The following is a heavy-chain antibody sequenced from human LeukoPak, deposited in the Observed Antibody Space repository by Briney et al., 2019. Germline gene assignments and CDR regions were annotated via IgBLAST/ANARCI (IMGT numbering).Heavy chain of an antibody. CDR3: ARDLDGWELPTGPSDAFDI. CDR1: GSPFSTYT. CDR2: FRRIRSYI. V-gene: IGHV3-21*01. J-gene: IGHJ3*02. D-gene: IGHD1-26*01. Sequence: GGSLSLSCAPSGSPFSTYTMNWSAKPPGKGLNWAPSFRRIRSYIYYADSVKGRFTISRDNAKNSLYLQMNSLRAEDTAVYYCARDLDGWELPTGPSDAFDIWGQGTMVTVSS.